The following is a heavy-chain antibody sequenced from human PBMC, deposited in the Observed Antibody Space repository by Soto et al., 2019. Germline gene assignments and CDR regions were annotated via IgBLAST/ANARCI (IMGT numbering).Heavy chain of an antibody. CDR1: GFTFSSYG. CDR3: ATRGRGYSYGSFDY. V-gene: IGHV3-30*03. Sequence: SLRLSCAASGFTFSSYGMHWVRQAPGKGLEWVAVISYDGSNKYYADSVKGRFTISRDNSKNTLYLQMNSLRAEDTAVYYCATRGRGYSYGSFDYWGQGTLVTVSS. J-gene: IGHJ4*02. D-gene: IGHD5-18*01. CDR2: ISYDGSNK.